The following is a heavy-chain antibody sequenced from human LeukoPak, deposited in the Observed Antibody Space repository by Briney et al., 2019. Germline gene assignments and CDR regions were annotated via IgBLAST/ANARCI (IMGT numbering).Heavy chain of an antibody. J-gene: IGHJ4*02. V-gene: IGHV4-61*01. Sequence: SETLSLTCTVSGGSISSGSYYWSWIRQPPGKGLEWIGYIFYSGSTNYNPSLKSRVTISVDTSKNQFSLKLSSVTAAADTAVYFCARFSRSWSYFDYWGQGTLVTVSS. CDR1: GGSISSGSYY. CDR2: IFYSGST. CDR3: ARFSRSWSYFDY. D-gene: IGHD6-13*01.